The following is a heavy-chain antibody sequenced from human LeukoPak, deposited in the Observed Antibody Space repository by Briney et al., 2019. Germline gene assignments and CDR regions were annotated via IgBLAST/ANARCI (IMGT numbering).Heavy chain of an antibody. CDR3: ARLDSYDSSFHY. V-gene: IGHV3-48*02. CDR1: RFTFSSYG. Sequence: GGSLRLSCAASRFTFSSYGMHWVRQAPGKGPEWVSYISSSSRTIYYADSVKGRFTISRDNAKNSLYLQMNSLRDEDTAVYYCARLDSYDSSFHYWGQGTLVTVSS. D-gene: IGHD3-22*01. J-gene: IGHJ4*02. CDR2: ISSSSRTI.